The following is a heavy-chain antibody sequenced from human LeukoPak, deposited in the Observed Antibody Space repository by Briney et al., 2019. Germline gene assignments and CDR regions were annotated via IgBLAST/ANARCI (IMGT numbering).Heavy chain of an antibody. D-gene: IGHD3-16*02. CDR1: GFTFSAYW. CDR2: MNQDGSVK. Sequence: GGSLRLSCAASGFTFSAYWMTWVRQAPGKGLGWVANMNQDGSVKHYVDSVKGRFTISRDNANSLYLQTNSLRAEDTAVYYCARDADRKFDYWGQGTLVTVSS. CDR3: ARDADRKFDY. V-gene: IGHV3-7*01. J-gene: IGHJ4*02.